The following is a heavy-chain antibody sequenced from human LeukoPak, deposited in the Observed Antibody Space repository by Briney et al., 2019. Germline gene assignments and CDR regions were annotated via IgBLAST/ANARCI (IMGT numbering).Heavy chain of an antibody. CDR3: ASGVGEFFPDAFNI. Sequence: SETLSLTCAVFGGSFSDYSWTWVRQTPGKGLEWVGEINHRGGTNYNPSLKSRLTIPVDTSKHQSSLNLTSVTAADTAVYYCASGVGEFFPDAFNIWGQGTMVGVFS. J-gene: IGHJ3*02. D-gene: IGHD3-10*01. CDR2: INHRGGT. CDR1: GGSFSDYS. V-gene: IGHV4-34*01.